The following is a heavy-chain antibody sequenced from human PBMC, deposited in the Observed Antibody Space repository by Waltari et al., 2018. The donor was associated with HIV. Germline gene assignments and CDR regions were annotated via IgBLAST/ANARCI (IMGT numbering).Heavy chain of an antibody. J-gene: IGHJ4*02. CDR3: ALEGGNYVSPLDF. CDR2: IVPSLGVT. Sequence: QVQLVQSGPEVKKPGSSVKVSCKSSGDTFGNYAISWVRQAPGQGLEWLGRIVPSLGVTTYAQILQGRVTITADGSTTTAYMELSSLKSEDTAIFYGALEGGNYVSPLDFWGQGTLVTVSS. V-gene: IGHV1-69*04. CDR1: GDTFGNYA. D-gene: IGHD3-16*01.